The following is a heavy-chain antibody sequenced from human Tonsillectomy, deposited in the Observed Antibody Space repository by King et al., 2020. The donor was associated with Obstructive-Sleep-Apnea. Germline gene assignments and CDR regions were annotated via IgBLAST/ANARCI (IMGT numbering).Heavy chain of an antibody. CDR3: ARQAAVEYAAFDI. Sequence: VQLVESGAEVKKPGESLKISCKGSGYSVTDYWITWVRQMPGKGLEWMGIIYPGDSDTRYSPSFQGQVTIAADKSIRTAYRQWNSLKASDTAIYYCARQAAVEYAAFDIWGQGTMVTVSS. CDR2: IYPGDSDT. J-gene: IGHJ3*02. V-gene: IGHV5-51*01. D-gene: IGHD6-19*01. CDR1: GYSVTDYW.